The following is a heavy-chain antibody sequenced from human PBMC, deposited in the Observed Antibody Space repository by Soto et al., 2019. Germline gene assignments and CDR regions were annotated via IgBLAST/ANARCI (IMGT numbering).Heavy chain of an antibody. V-gene: IGHV3-48*04. CDR3: ARDRRNMDV. CDR2: ISSNGSNV. J-gene: IGHJ6*03. CDR1: GFTFSSYA. Sequence: PGGSLRLSCAASGFTFSSYAMHWVRQAPGKGLEWISYISSNGSNVYYADSMRGRLTISRDNAKNTLYLQMSSLTAEDTAVYYCARDRRNMDVWGKGTTVTVSS.